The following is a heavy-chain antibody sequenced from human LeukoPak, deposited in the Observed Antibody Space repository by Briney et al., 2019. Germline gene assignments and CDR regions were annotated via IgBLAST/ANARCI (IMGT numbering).Heavy chain of an antibody. CDR2: IKEDGSEM. Sequence: PGGSLRLSCAASGLTFKNYWMNWVRQAPAKGLEWVAYIKEDGSEMYYVDSVEGRFTISRDNAKNSVYLQMNSLRAEDTAVYYCARDPTVTSWGYFDLWGQGTLVTVSS. CDR3: ARDPTVTSWGYFDL. CDR1: GLTFKNYW. V-gene: IGHV3-7*01. J-gene: IGHJ4*02. D-gene: IGHD4-17*01.